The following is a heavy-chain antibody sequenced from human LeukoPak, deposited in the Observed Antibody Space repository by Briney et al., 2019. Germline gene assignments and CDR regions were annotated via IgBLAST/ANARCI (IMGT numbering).Heavy chain of an antibody. J-gene: IGHJ4*02. V-gene: IGHV4-31*03. Sequence: SETLSLTCTVSGGSISSGTHYYNWIRQHPGKGLEWIGYIYYTGVTSYNPSLKSRATMSVDTSMNQVSLKLSSLTAADTAVYYCAASSGVTLGRFWGQGTLVTVSS. CDR2: IYYTGVT. CDR3: AASSGVTLGRF. D-gene: IGHD3-16*01. CDR1: GGSISSGTHY.